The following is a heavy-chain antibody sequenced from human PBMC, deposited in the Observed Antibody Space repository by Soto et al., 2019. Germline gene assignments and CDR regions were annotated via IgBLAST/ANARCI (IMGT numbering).Heavy chain of an antibody. CDR3: AKEQLLETHFFDY. Sequence: EVQLVESGGGLIQPGGSLRLSCAASGFTVSSSYMNWVRQAPGKGLEWVSVIDADGRTYYADSVKGRFTISRDNSKNTLYLQMNSLRAEDTAVYYCAKEQLLETHFFDYWGKGTLVTVSS. J-gene: IGHJ4*02. D-gene: IGHD6-19*01. CDR1: GFTVSSSY. V-gene: IGHV3-53*01. CDR2: IDADGRT.